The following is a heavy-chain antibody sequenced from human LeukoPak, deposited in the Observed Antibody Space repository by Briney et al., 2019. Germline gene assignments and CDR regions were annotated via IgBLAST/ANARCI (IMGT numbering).Heavy chain of an antibody. J-gene: IGHJ6*03. CDR2: INHSGST. Sequence: SETLSLTCAVYGGSFSGYYWSWIRQPPGKGLEWIGEINHSGSTNYNPSLKSRVTISVDTSKNQFSLKLSSMTAADTAVYYCARGRTGYQLLPTKKDYSYYYIDVWGKGTTVTVSS. D-gene: IGHD2-2*01. CDR3: ARGRTGYQLLPTKKDYSYYYIDV. V-gene: IGHV4-34*01. CDR1: GGSFSGYY.